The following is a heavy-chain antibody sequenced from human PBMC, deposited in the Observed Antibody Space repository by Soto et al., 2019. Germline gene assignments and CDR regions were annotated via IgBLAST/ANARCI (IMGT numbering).Heavy chain of an antibody. Sequence: SETLSLTCTVSGGSISSGDYYWSWIRQPPGKGLEWIGYIYYSGSTYYNPSLKSRVTISVDTSKNQFSLKLSSVTAADTAVYYCANSYSTVTTSVSFDCWGQGTLVTVSS. CDR3: ANSYSTVTTSVSFDC. V-gene: IGHV4-30-4*01. CDR1: GGSISSGDYY. CDR2: IYYSGST. J-gene: IGHJ4*02. D-gene: IGHD4-17*01.